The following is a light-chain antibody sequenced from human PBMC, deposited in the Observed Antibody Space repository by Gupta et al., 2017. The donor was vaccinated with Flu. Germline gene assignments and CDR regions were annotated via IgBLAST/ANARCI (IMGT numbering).Light chain of an antibody. CDR2: DVS. CDR1: SSDVGRSDS. CDR3: SSYTSISTFYV. V-gene: IGLV2-14*01. J-gene: IGLJ1*01. Sequence: QSALTQPASVSGSPGQSITISCTGTSSDVGRSDSVSWYQQHPGKAPKLLIYDVSNRPSGVSSRFSGSKSGNTASLTISGLQAEDETDYYCSSYTSISTFYVFGTGTKVTV.